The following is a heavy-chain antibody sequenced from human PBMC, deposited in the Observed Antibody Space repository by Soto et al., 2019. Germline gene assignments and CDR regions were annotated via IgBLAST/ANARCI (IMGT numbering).Heavy chain of an antibody. CDR2: INHSGST. Sequence: SETLSLTCAVYGGSFSGYYWSWIRQPPGKGLEWIGEINHSGSTNYNPSLKSRVTISVDTSKNQFSLKLSSVTAAGTAVYYCARESVVATMWGCSHYVMDVWGQGSTDIVS. CDR3: ARESVVATMWGCSHYVMDV. V-gene: IGHV4-34*01. J-gene: IGHJ6*02. D-gene: IGHD5-12*01. CDR1: GGSFSGYY.